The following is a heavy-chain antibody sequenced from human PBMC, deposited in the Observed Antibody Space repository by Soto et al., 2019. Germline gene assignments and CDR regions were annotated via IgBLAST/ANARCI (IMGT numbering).Heavy chain of an antibody. Sequence: QVQLQESGPGLVKPSETLSLTCTVSGGSISSYYWSWIRQPPGKGLEWIGYIYYSGSTNYNPSLKSRVTISVDTSKNQFSLKLSSVTAADTAVYYCARTDSSGYSFWYFDLWGRGTLVTVSS. D-gene: IGHD3-22*01. J-gene: IGHJ2*01. CDR1: GGSISSYY. CDR3: ARTDSSGYSFWYFDL. CDR2: IYYSGST. V-gene: IGHV4-59*01.